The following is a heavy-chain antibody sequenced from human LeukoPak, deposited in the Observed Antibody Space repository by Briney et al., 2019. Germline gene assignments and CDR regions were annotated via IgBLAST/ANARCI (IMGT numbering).Heavy chain of an antibody. Sequence: GGSLRLFCAASGFNFGHYAMQWVRQAPGKGLEWVSLISWDASGTYYADSVKGRFTISRDNSKNSLSPQMNSLRPEDTALYYCAKERRGYYMDVWGKGTTVTASS. CDR3: AKERRGYYMDV. CDR1: GFNFGHYA. J-gene: IGHJ6*03. V-gene: IGHV3-43D*03. D-gene: IGHD3-10*01. CDR2: ISWDASGT.